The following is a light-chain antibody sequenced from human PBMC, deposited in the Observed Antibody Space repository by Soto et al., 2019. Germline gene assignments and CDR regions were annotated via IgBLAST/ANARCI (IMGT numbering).Light chain of an antibody. J-gene: IGKJ1*01. CDR3: QQHSHWPPWT. CDR1: ENVRTF. V-gene: IGKV3-11*01. CDR2: GAS. Sequence: VLTHSPATLSLSPGERATLSCRARENVRTFVDWYQQKPGQAPRLLIYGASNSATYIPARFSGSGSGTDFNLTISNPEPEDFAVYYCQQHSHWPPWTFGKGTTVDI.